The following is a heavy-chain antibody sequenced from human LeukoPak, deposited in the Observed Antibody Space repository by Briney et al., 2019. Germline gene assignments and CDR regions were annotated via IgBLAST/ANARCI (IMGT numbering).Heavy chain of an antibody. CDR3: ARSDHNSWNAFDI. Sequence: ASVKVSCKASGYTFTNYDINWVRQAPGQGLEWMGWINPNNGNLGYAQKFQGRVTITRNTPISTAYMELSSLTSEDTAVYYCARSDHNSWNAFDIWGQGTMVTVSS. CDR2: INPNNGNL. CDR1: GYTFTNYD. V-gene: IGHV1-8*03. D-gene: IGHD1-26*01. J-gene: IGHJ3*02.